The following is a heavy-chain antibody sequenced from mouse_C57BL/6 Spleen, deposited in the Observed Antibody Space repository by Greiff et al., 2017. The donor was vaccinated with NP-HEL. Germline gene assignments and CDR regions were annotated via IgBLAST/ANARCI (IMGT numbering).Heavy chain of an antibody. V-gene: IGHV2-6-1*01. CDR1: GFSLTSYG. CDR2: IWSDGST. J-gene: IGHJ4*01. D-gene: IGHD1-1*01. CDR3: ARHGGYYGSSFYYAMDY. Sequence: QVQLKQSGPGLVAPSQSLSITCTVSGFSLTSYGVHWVRQPPGKGLEWLVVIWSDGSTTYNPALKSRLSISKDNSKSQVFLKMNSLQTDDTAMYYCARHGGYYGSSFYYAMDYWGQGTSVTVSS.